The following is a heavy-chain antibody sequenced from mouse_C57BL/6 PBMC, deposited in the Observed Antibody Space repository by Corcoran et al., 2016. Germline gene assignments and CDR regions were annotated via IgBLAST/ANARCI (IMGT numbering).Heavy chain of an antibody. D-gene: IGHD1-1*01. CDR2: INTYSGVP. CDR3: ARGDGKGAMDY. V-gene: IGHV9-3*01. Sequence: QIQLVQSGPELKKPGETVKISCKASGCTFTTYGMSCVKQAPGQGFKWMGWINTYSGVPTYADDFKGRFAFSLETSASTAYLQINNLKNEDTATYFCARGDGKGAMDYWGQGTSVTVSS. CDR1: GCTFTTYG. J-gene: IGHJ4*01.